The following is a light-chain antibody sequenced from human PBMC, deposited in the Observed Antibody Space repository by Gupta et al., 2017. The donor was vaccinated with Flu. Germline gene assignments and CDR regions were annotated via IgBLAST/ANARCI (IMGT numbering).Light chain of an antibody. CDR2: ENN. Sequence: TISCSGSSSNIGNTYVSWYQQLPGTAPKLLIYENNKRPSGIPDRFSGSKSGTSAALGITGLQTGDEADYYCGTWDGSLSTDVFGTGTKVTVL. CDR1: SSNIGNTY. J-gene: IGLJ1*01. V-gene: IGLV1-51*02. CDR3: GTWDGSLSTDV.